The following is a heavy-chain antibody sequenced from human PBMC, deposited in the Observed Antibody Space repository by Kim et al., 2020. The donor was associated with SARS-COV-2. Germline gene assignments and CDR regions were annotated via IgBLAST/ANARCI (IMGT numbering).Heavy chain of an antibody. J-gene: IGHJ4*02. V-gene: IGHV4-4*09. CDR3: AGTARGANFDY. Sequence: TYNPPLRSRVTISVDTSKTPFSLKLSSVTATDTAVYYCAGTARGANFDYWGRGALVTVSS. D-gene: IGHD1-26*01.